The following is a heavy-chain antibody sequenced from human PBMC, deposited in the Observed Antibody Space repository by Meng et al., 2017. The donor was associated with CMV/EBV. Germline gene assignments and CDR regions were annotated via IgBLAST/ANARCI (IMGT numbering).Heavy chain of an antibody. D-gene: IGHD2-8*01. CDR1: GFTFSNYA. Sequence: GESLKLPRAASGFTFSNYAMHWVRQAPGKGLEWVAVVSYGGSETDYKDSVKRRVTISRDNSKSTLYLQMDSLTVDDTAMYYCVRGGKYCSTVNCPRWFDSWGQGTLVTVSS. J-gene: IGHJ5*01. V-gene: IGHV3-30*04. CDR3: VRGGKYCSTVNCPRWFDS. CDR2: VSYGGSET.